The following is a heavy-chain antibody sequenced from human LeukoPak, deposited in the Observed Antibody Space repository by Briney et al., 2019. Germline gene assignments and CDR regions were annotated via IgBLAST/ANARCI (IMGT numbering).Heavy chain of an antibody. CDR2: IKYDGNEE. CDR1: GFIFTDYW. V-gene: IGHV3-7*01. Sequence: GGSLRLSCAASGFIFTDYWMNWVRQAPGKGLEWVANIKYDGNEEYYVDSVRGRFTISRDNAKNSLYLQLNSLRVEDTAVYYCKSGGAAPGSFDYWGQGTLVTVSP. CDR3: KSGGAAPGSFDY. D-gene: IGHD1-1*01. J-gene: IGHJ4*02.